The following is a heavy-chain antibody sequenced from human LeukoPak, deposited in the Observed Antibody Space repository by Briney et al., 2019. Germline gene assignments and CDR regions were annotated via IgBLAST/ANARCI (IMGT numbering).Heavy chain of an antibody. Sequence: SGPTLVNPTQTLTLTCTFSGFSLSTSGMCVSWVRQPPGKALEWLALIGWDDDKYYSTSLKTRLTISKDTSKNQVVLTMTNMDPVDTATYYCARILRVTAAAGSYYYYYMDVWGKGTTVTVSS. J-gene: IGHJ6*03. CDR1: GFSLSTSGMC. CDR3: ARILRVTAAAGSYYYYYMDV. V-gene: IGHV2-70*20. D-gene: IGHD6-13*01. CDR2: IGWDDDK.